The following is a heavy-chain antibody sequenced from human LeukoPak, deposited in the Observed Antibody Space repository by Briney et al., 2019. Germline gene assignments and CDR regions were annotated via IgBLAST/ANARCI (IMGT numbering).Heavy chain of an antibody. CDR1: GFTFSSYA. CDR2: ISYDGSKK. CDR3: ARDRHGSGSQAANWFDP. J-gene: IGHJ5*02. Sequence: GGSLRLSCAASGFTFSSYAMDWVRQAPGKGLERGAVISYDGSKKYYADSVKGRFTISRENSKNTLYLQMNSLRAEDTAVYYCARDRHGSGSQAANWFDPWGQGTLVTVSS. D-gene: IGHD3-10*01. V-gene: IGHV3-30*04.